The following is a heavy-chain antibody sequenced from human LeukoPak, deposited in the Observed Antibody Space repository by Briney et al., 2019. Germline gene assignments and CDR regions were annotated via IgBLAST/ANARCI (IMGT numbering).Heavy chain of an antibody. CDR2: IKHDGSEI. CDR3: ARDRGHSGYDLCDY. CDR1: GLSFRNYW. J-gene: IGHJ4*02. D-gene: IGHD5-12*01. V-gene: IGHV3-7*01. Sequence: GGSLRLSCAASGLSFRNYWMGWVRQAPGKGLEWVANIKHDGSEIYYVDSVEGRFTISRDTAKDSLYLQMNSLRVEDTAIYYCARDRGHSGYDLCDYWGQGTLVTVSS.